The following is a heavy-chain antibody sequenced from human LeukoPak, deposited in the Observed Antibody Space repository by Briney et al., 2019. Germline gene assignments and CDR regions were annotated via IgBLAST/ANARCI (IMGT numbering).Heavy chain of an antibody. D-gene: IGHD2-15*01. Sequence: PGGSLRLSCAASGFTFSSYWMSWVRQAPGKGLEWVSYISSSSSTIYYTDSVKGRFTISRDNAKNSLYLQMNSLRADDTAVYYCARGGGTYSGDYWGQGTLVTVSS. J-gene: IGHJ4*02. CDR2: ISSSSSTI. V-gene: IGHV3-48*01. CDR1: GFTFSSYW. CDR3: ARGGGTYSGDY.